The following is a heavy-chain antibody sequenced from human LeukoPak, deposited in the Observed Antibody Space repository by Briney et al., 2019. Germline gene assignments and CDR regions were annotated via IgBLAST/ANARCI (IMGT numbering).Heavy chain of an antibody. CDR1: GFTVSSNY. V-gene: IGHV3-53*01. D-gene: IGHD3-22*01. J-gene: IGHJ4*02. CDR2: IYTDGST. Sequence: PGGSLRLSCAASGFTVSSNYMSWVRQAPGKGLAWVSVIYTDGSTYYAGSVKGRFTISRDNSKNTLYLQMISLRAEDAAVYYCATSGYYYRGAFDYWGQGTLVTVSS. CDR3: ATSGYYYRGAFDY.